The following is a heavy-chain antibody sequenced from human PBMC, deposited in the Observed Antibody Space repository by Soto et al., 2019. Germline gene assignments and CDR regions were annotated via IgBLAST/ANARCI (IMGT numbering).Heavy chain of an antibody. Sequence: QITLKESGPTLVKPTQTLTLTCTFSGFSLSTSGVGVGWIRQPPGKALEWLALIYWDDDKRYSPSLKSRLTITKDTSKNQVVLTMTNMDPVDTATYYCAHSIRGFRGYNPWDWFDPWGQGTLVTVSS. D-gene: IGHD5-12*01. CDR2: IYWDDDK. CDR3: AHSIRGFRGYNPWDWFDP. J-gene: IGHJ5*02. CDR1: GFSLSTSGVG. V-gene: IGHV2-5*02.